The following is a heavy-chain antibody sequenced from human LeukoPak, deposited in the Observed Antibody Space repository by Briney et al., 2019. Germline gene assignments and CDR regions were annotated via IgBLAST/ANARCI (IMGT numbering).Heavy chain of an antibody. D-gene: IGHD4-23*01. J-gene: IGHJ4*02. CDR2: ISAYNGNT. V-gene: IGHV1-18*01. CDR3: ARVYGGNSPGSPNYYFDY. CDR1: GYTFTSYG. Sequence: GASVKVSCKASGYTFTSYGISWVRQAPGQGLEWMGWISAYNGNTNYAQKLQGRVTMTTDTSTSTAYMELSSLRSGDTAVYYCARVYGGNSPGSPNYYFDYWGQGTLVTVSS.